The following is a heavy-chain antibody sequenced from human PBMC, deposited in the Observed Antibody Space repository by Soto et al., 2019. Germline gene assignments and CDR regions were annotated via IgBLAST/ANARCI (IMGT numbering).Heavy chain of an antibody. J-gene: IGHJ5*02. V-gene: IGHV3-7*05. D-gene: IGHD3-16*01. CDR2: IKQDGSEK. CDR1: GFTFSSYW. Sequence: GGSLRLSCAASGFTFSSYWMSWVRQAPGKGLEWVANIKQDGSEKYYVDSVKGRFTISRDNAKNSLYLQMNSLRAEDTAVYYCAREGPSWGYNWFDPWGQGTLVTVSS. CDR3: AREGPSWGYNWFDP.